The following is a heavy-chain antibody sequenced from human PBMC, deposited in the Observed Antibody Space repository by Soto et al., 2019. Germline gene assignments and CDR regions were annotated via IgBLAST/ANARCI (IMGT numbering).Heavy chain of an antibody. CDR3: ARRWGTYFDF. CDR2: IYYSGST. J-gene: IGHJ4*02. V-gene: IGHV4-61*05. Sequence: SIRTTPFYWAWIRQPPGKGLEWIGYIYYSGSTDYDPSLESRVTISVDTSKNQFSLKLSSVTAADTAVYYCARRWGTYFDFWGQGTLVTVSS. CDR1: SIRTTPFY. D-gene: IGHD7-27*01.